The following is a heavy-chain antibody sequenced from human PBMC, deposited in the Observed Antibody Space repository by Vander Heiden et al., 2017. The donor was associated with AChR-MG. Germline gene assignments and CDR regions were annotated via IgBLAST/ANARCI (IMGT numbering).Heavy chain of an antibody. CDR2: ISYDGKYQ. CDR3: AKDGDSPDPTTLIAVTYLDS. CDR1: GFTFTTYG. D-gene: IGHD6-19*01. V-gene: IGHV3-30*18. J-gene: IGHJ4*02. Sequence: SCAVSGFTFTTYGMHWVRQAPGKGLEWVAVISYDGKYQYYTDAVKGRFTISRDNSKNTLYLQMNDLRPEDAALYYCAKDGDSPDPTTLIAVTYLDSWGQGTLVTVSS.